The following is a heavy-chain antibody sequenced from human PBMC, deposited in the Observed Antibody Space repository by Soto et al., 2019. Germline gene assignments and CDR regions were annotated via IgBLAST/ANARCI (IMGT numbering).Heavy chain of an antibody. J-gene: IGHJ1*01. CDR2: ISAYNGNT. D-gene: IGHD4-17*01. CDR3: ARNSFDPTDYGDYVRMRDEYFQH. V-gene: IGHV1-18*01. Sequence: ASVKVSCKASGYTFTSYGISWVRQAPGQGLEWMGWISAYNGNTNYAQKLQGRVTMTTDTSTSTAYMELRSLKSDDTAVYYCARNSFDPTDYGDYVRMRDEYFQHWGQGTLVTVSS. CDR1: GYTFTSYG.